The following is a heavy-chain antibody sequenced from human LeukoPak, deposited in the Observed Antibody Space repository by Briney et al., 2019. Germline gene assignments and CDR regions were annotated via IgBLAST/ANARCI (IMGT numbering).Heavy chain of an antibody. Sequence: ASVKVSCKASGGTFSSYAISWVRQAPGQGLEWMGWINPNSGGTNYAQKFQGRVTMTRDTSISTAYMELSRLRSDDTAVYYCARDREQWLVEGSWGQGTLVTVSS. D-gene: IGHD6-19*01. CDR3: ARDREQWLVEGS. CDR2: INPNSGGT. J-gene: IGHJ5*02. V-gene: IGHV1-2*02. CDR1: GGTFSSYA.